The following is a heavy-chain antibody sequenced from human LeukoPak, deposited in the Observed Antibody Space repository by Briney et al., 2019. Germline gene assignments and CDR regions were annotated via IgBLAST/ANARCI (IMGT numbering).Heavy chain of an antibody. CDR3: AKVLPTVTTRIYYFDY. V-gene: IGHV3-30*02. CDR2: IRYDGSNK. Sequence: GGSLRLSCAASGFTFSSYGMHWVRQAPGKGLGWVAFIRYDGSNKYYADSVKGRFTISRDNSKNTLYLQMNSLRAEDTAVYYCAKVLPTVTTRIYYFDYWGQGTLVTVSS. J-gene: IGHJ4*02. CDR1: GFTFSSYG. D-gene: IGHD4-11*01.